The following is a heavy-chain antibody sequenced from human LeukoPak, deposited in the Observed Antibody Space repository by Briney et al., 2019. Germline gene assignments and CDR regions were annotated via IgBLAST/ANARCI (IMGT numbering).Heavy chain of an antibody. CDR2: ISFSGDNT. CDR3: AKVLQYHYYDMDV. J-gene: IGHJ6*02. CDR1: GFTFRDSA. Sequence: GGSLRLSCAASGFTFRDSAMTWVRQAPGKGLQWVSLISFSGDNTYYADSVKGRFTISRDKSKKTMYLQMNSLRAEDTAVYYCAKVLQYHYYDMDVWGQGTTVTVSS. V-gene: IGHV3-23*01. D-gene: IGHD5-24*01.